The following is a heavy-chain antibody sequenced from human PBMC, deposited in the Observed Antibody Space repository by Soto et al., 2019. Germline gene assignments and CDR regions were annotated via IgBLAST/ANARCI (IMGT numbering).Heavy chain of an antibody. CDR1: AGSISRSNYY. Sequence: QLQLQESGPGLVKPSETLSLTCTVSAGSISRSNYYWGWIRQPPGKGLEWIGSMYSSGNTSYNPSLQRRVTISVDTSKNQFSLKLTSVTAADTAVYYCARQPYDSSGYYYGAWGQGTLVTVSS. V-gene: IGHV4-39*01. CDR3: ARQPYDSSGYYYGA. J-gene: IGHJ5*02. D-gene: IGHD3-22*01. CDR2: MYSSGNT.